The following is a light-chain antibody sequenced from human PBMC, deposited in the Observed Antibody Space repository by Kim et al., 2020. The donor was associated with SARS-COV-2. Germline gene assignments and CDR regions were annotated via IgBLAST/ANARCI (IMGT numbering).Light chain of an antibody. Sequence: QSVLTQPPSVSGAPGQRVTISCTGSSSNIGAGYDVHWYQQLPGTAPKLLIYGNSNRPSGVPDRFSGSKSGTSASLAITGLQAEDEADYYCQSYDSSLGGGLYVFGAGTKVTV. CDR1: SSNIGAGYD. CDR3: QSYDSSLGGGLYV. V-gene: IGLV1-40*01. CDR2: GNS. J-gene: IGLJ1*01.